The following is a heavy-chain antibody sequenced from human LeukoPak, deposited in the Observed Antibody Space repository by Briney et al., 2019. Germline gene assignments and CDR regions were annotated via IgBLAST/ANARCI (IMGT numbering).Heavy chain of an antibody. CDR3: TIQYFDILTGYSN. V-gene: IGHV3-15*01. CDR1: GFTFSNAW. CDR2: IKSKTDGGTT. Sequence: GGSLRLSRAASGFTFSNAWMSWVRQAPGKGLEWVGRIKSKTDGGTTDYAAPVKGRFTISRDDSKNTLYLQMNSLKTEDTAVYYCTIQYFDILTGYSNWGQGTLVTVSS. J-gene: IGHJ4*02. D-gene: IGHD3-9*01.